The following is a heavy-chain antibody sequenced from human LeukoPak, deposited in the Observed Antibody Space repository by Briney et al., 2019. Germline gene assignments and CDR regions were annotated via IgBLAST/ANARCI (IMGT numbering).Heavy chain of an antibody. CDR1: GGSISSSSYY. J-gene: IGHJ3*02. D-gene: IGHD5-18*01. Sequence: SETLSLTCTVSGGSISSSSYYWGWIRQPTGKGLEWIGSIYYSGSTYYNPSLKSRVTISVDTSKNQFSLKLSSVTAADTAVYYCARRRSRGYSYGNAFDIWGQGTMVTVSS. CDR3: ARRRSRGYSYGNAFDI. CDR2: IYYSGST. V-gene: IGHV4-39*01.